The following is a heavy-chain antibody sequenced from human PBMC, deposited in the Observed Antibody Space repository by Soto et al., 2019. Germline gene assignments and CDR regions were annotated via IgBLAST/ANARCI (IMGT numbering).Heavy chain of an antibody. CDR3: ARARGSSWYDGSYYYGMDV. D-gene: IGHD6-13*01. V-gene: IGHV4-59*01. CDR1: GGSISSYY. Sequence: SETLSLTCTVSGGSISSYYWSWIRQPPGKGLEWIGYIYYSGSTNFNPSLKSRVTISVDTSKNQFSLKLSSVTAADTAVYYCARARGSSWYDGSYYYGMDVWGQGTTVTVSS. J-gene: IGHJ6*02. CDR2: IYYSGST.